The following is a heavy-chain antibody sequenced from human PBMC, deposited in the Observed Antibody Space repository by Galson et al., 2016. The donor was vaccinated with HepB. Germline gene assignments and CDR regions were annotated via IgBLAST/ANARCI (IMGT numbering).Heavy chain of an antibody. Sequence: SLRLSCAASGFTFSNYWMSWVRQPPGKGLEWVGNIKRDGSEKYYVDTVKGRFTISRDNAKNSLYLQMNSLRAEDTAVYYSARDGSGWLFDSWGQGTLVTVSS. J-gene: IGHJ4*02. V-gene: IGHV3-7*01. CDR3: ARDGSGWLFDS. CDR2: IKRDGSEK. D-gene: IGHD6-19*01. CDR1: GFTFSNYW.